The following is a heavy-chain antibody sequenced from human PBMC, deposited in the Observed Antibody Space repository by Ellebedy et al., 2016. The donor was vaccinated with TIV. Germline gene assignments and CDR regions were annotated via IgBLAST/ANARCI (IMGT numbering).Heavy chain of an antibody. J-gene: IGHJ6*03. CDR1: GFTFSSYA. Sequence: GGSLRLXXAASGFTFSSYAMHWVRQAPGKGLEWVAVISYDGSNKYYADSVKGRFTISRDNSKNTLYLQMNSLRAEDTAVYYYARGSDYSLFYYYYYMDVWGKGTTVTVSS. D-gene: IGHD4-11*01. V-gene: IGHV3-30-3*01. CDR2: ISYDGSNK. CDR3: ARGSDYSLFYYYYYMDV.